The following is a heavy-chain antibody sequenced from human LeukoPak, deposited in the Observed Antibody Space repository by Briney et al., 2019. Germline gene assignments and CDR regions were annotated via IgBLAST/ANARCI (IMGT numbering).Heavy chain of an antibody. CDR3: ARVKAFSSSWPLGAYYFDY. Sequence: KPSETLSLTCTVSGGSISSYYWSWIQQPPGKGLGWIGYIYYSGSTNYNPSLKSRVTISVDTSKNQFSLKLSSVTAADTAVYYCARVKAFSSSWPLGAYYFDYWGQGTLVTVSS. J-gene: IGHJ4*02. CDR1: GGSISSYY. D-gene: IGHD6-13*01. CDR2: IYYSGST. V-gene: IGHV4-59*01.